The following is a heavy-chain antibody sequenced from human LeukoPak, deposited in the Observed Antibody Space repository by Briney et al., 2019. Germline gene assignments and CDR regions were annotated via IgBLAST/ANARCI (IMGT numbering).Heavy chain of an antibody. J-gene: IGHJ4*02. Sequence: SVKVSCKASGGTFSSYAISWVRQAPGQGLEWMGRIIPILGIANYAQKFQGRVTITADKSTSTAYMELSSLRSEDTAVYYCARDLGYCSSTSCYGVYRGQGTLVTVSS. V-gene: IGHV1-69*04. CDR3: ARDLGYCSSTSCYGVY. CDR1: GGTFSSYA. CDR2: IIPILGIA. D-gene: IGHD2-2*01.